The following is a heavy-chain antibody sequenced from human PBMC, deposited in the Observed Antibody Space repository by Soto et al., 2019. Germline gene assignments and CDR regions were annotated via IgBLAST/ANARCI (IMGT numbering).Heavy chain of an antibody. CDR3: ARSIAVSSLDY. CDR2: ISYDGNKK. CDR1: GFTLSSYS. J-gene: IGHJ4*02. Sequence: QVQLVESGGGVVQPGRSLRLSCAASGFTLSSYSMHWVRQAPGKGLDWVSVISYDGNKKLDGDSVKGRFSISRDTSKNTGYLQMNSLRPEDTAVYYCARSIAVSSLDYWGQGTLVTVSS. V-gene: IGHV3-30-3*01. D-gene: IGHD6-19*01.